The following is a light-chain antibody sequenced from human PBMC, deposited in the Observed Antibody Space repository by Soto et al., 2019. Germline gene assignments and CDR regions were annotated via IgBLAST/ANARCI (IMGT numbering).Light chain of an antibody. J-gene: IGLJ2*01. Sequence: QSALTHPPSASGTPGQRVTISCSGSPFNMGGHFVNWYPQFPGSAPTLLSYNDDQRPSGVPDRFSASKSGTSASLAISGLQSEDEADYYCATWDDSLNVLFGGGTKVTVL. CDR3: ATWDDSLNVL. CDR2: NDD. CDR1: PFNMGGHF. V-gene: IGLV1-44*01.